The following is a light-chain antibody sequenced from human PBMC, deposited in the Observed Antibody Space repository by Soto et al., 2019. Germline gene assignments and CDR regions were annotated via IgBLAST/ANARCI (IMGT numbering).Light chain of an antibody. CDR2: DAS. Sequence: DIQMTQSPSTLSASVGDRVTITCRASQSISSWLAWYQQKPGKALKLLIYDASSLESGVPSRFSGSGSGTEFPLTISSLQPDDSATCDCQQYNRYRYPVGEGTKLEIK. CDR3: QQYNRYRYP. V-gene: IGKV1-5*01. J-gene: IGKJ2*01. CDR1: QSISSW.